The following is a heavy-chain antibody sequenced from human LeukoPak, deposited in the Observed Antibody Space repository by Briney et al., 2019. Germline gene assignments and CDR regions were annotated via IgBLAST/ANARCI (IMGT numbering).Heavy chain of an antibody. V-gene: IGHV4-34*01. CDR2: INHSGST. Sequence: PSETLSLTCAVYGGSFSGYYWSWIRQPPGKGLEWIGEINHSGSTNYNPSLKSRVTISVDTSKNQFSLKLSSVTAADTAVYYCARSSRWFGPWGQGTQVTVSS. CDR1: GGSFSGYY. J-gene: IGHJ5*02. CDR3: ARSSRWFGP.